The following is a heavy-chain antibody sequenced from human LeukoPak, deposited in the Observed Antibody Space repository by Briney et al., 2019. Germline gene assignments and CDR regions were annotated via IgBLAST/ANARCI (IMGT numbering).Heavy chain of an antibody. Sequence: GGSLRLSCTASGFTFGDHAMSWVRQAPGKGLEWVAVISYDGSNKYYADSVKGRFTISRDNSKNTLYLQMNSLRAEDTAVFYCAKDAPPCSGGSCYSGYYFYGMDVWGKGTTVTVSS. CDR3: AKDAPPCSGGSCYSGYYFYGMDV. J-gene: IGHJ6*04. D-gene: IGHD2-15*01. V-gene: IGHV3-30*04. CDR2: ISYDGSNK. CDR1: GFTFGDHA.